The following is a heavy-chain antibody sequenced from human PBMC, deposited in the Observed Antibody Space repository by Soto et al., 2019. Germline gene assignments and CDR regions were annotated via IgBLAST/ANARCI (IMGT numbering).Heavy chain of an antibody. CDR3: TRVLIAAAGRGPDY. V-gene: IGHV3-21*06. CDR1: GFTFSSYT. CDR2: ISSTTSYI. J-gene: IGHJ4*02. Sequence: KPGGSLRLSCAASGFTFSSYTLSWVRQAPGKGLEWVSSISSTTSYIFYADSVKGRFTVSRDNAKSSLYLQMDSLRAEDTAVYYCTRVLIAAAGRGPDYWGEGTLVTVSS. D-gene: IGHD6-13*01.